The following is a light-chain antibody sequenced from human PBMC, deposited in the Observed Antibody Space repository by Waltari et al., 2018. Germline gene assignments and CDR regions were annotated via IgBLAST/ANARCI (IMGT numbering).Light chain of an antibody. Sequence: QSALTQPASVSGSPGQSITISCTGTSSDVGGYNYVSWYQQHPGKAPKLMIYEVSNRPAGVSNRLSGSKSGNTASLTISGLQAEDDADYYCSSYTSSSTLEVFGGGTKLTVL. CDR2: EVS. V-gene: IGLV2-14*01. CDR1: SSDVGGYNY. J-gene: IGLJ2*01. CDR3: SSYTSSSTLEV.